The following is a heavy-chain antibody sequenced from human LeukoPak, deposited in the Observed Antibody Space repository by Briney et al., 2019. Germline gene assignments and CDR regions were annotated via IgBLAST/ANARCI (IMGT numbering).Heavy chain of an antibody. V-gene: IGHV3-74*01. D-gene: IGHD5-24*01. CDR1: GFSFSSYW. Sequence: GGSLRLSCAASGFSFSSYWMHWVRHAPGKGLVWVSRISSDASSTNYADSVKGRFTISRDNAKSTLYLQMNSLRAEDTAVYYCAMLAKMATIDDFDYWGQGTLVTVSS. CDR2: ISSDASST. CDR3: AMLAKMATIDDFDY. J-gene: IGHJ4*02.